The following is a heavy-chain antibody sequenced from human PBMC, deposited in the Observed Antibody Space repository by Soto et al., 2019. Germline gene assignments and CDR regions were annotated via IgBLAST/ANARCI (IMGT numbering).Heavy chain of an antibody. CDR3: AREIVTAGGNNYFDP. Sequence: NPSETLSLTCGVSGGTVASSHWWSWVRQSPGRGLEWIGNVYHTGDTNFNPSLQSRVTFSVDKSNNQFSLRLTSVTAADTAVYFCAREIVTAGGNNYFDPWGPGTLATVSS. CDR1: GGTVASSHW. D-gene: IGHD2-21*02. V-gene: IGHV4-4*02. J-gene: IGHJ5*02. CDR2: VYHTGDT.